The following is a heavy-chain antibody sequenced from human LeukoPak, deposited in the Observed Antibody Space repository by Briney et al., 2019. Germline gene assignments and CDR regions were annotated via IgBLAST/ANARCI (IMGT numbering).Heavy chain of an antibody. Sequence: GGSLRLSCAASGFTFSTYGMDSVRQAPGKGLEWVAVIWSDGSNRFYADSVKGRFTFSRDNSKNTLSLQMNSLRAEDTAVYYCVKERSPFDAFDIWGQGTMVTVSS. V-gene: IGHV3-33*06. J-gene: IGHJ3*02. CDR3: VKERSPFDAFDI. CDR2: IWSDGSNR. CDR1: GFTFSTYG.